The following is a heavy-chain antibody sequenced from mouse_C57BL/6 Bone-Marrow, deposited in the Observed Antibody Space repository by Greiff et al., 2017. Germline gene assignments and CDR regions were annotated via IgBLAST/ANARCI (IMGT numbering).Heavy chain of an antibody. CDR3: ARAPDYYGSSWYFDV. V-gene: IGHV1-55*01. CDR2: IYPGSGST. CDR1: GYTFTSYW. J-gene: IGHJ1*03. Sequence: VQLQQPGAELVKPGASVKMSCKASGYTFTSYWITWVKQRPGQGLEWIGDIYPGSGSTNYNEKFKSKATLTVDTSSSTAYMQLSSLTSEDSAVYYCARAPDYYGSSWYFDVWGTGTTVTVSS. D-gene: IGHD1-1*01.